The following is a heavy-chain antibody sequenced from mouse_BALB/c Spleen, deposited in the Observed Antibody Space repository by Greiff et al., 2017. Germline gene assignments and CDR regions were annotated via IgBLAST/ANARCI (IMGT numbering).Heavy chain of an antibody. CDR2: ISYSGST. D-gene: IGHD2-3*01. V-gene: IGHV3-2*02. CDR1: GYSITSDYA. J-gene: IGHJ4*01. CDR3: ARWLLRDYYAMDY. Sequence: EVKLMESGPGLVKPSQSLSLTCTVTGYSITSDYAWNWIRQFPGNKLEWMGYISYSGSTSYNPSLKSRISITRDTSKNQFFLQLNSVTTEDTATYYCARWLLRDYYAMDYWGQGTSVTVSS.